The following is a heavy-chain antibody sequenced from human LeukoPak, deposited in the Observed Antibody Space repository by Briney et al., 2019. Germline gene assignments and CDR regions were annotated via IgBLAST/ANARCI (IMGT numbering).Heavy chain of an antibody. CDR1: GLTFSSYW. Sequence: GGSLRLSCAAPGLTFSSYWMHWVRQAPGKGLVWVSRINNDGSSTTYADSVKGRFTISRDNAKNTLYLQMNSLRVEDTAVYYCATIGGYSSSWYDYWGQGTLVTVSS. CDR3: ATIGGYSSSWYDY. CDR2: INNDGSST. D-gene: IGHD6-13*01. J-gene: IGHJ4*02. V-gene: IGHV3-74*01.